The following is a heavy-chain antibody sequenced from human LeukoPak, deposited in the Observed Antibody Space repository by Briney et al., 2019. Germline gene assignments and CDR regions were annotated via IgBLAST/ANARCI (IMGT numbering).Heavy chain of an antibody. CDR1: GGSIGSRNW. Sequence: SGTLSLTCAVSGGSIGSRNWWSWVRQPPGKGLEWIGEISDSGSTNYNPSLRTRVSISVDKSKNQFSLKLSSVTAADTAVYYCARIVGRGADYYYYYMDVWGKGTTVTVSS. D-gene: IGHD1-26*01. J-gene: IGHJ6*03. V-gene: IGHV4-4*02. CDR3: ARIVGRGADYYYYYMDV. CDR2: ISDSGST.